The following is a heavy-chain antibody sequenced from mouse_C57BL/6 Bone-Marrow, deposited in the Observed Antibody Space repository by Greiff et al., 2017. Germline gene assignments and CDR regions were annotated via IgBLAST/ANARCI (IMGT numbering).Heavy chain of an antibody. V-gene: IGHV1-81*01. CDR2: IYPRSGNT. J-gene: IGHJ1*03. Sequence: QVQLQQSGAELARPGASVKLSCKASGYTFTSYGISWVKQRTGQGLEWIGEIYPRSGNTYYNEKFKGKATLTADKSSSTAYMELRSLTSEDSAVYFCARVVSYYYGRGYWYFGVWGTGTTVTVSS. CDR1: GYTFTSYG. D-gene: IGHD1-1*01. CDR3: ARVVSYYYGRGYWYFGV.